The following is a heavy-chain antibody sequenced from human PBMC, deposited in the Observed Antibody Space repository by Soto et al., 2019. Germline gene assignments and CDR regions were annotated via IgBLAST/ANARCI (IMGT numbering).Heavy chain of an antibody. Sequence: SQTLSLTCAISGDSVSSNSVAWNWIRQSPSRGLEWLGRTYYRSKWYNDYAVSVKSRVTINPDTFKNQFSLQLNSVTPEDTAVYYCAREEIAAAYNWFDPWGQGTLVTVSS. V-gene: IGHV6-1*01. D-gene: IGHD6-13*01. CDR3: AREEIAAAYNWFDP. J-gene: IGHJ5*02. CDR2: TYYRSKWYN. CDR1: GDSVSSNSVA.